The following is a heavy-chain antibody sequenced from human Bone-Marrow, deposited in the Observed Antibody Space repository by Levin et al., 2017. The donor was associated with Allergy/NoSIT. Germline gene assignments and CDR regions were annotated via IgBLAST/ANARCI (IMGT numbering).Heavy chain of an antibody. CDR3: AKKQGGTSGFSFDV. D-gene: IGHD1-1*01. CDR1: GFTISEYA. CDR2: ITGGGFNT. Sequence: HGESLKISCAVSGFTISEYAMAWVRQAPGKGLEWVSVITGGGFNTYYGDSVKGRFTVSRDDSKDTLYLDLNSLRAEDTAVYYCAKKQGGTSGFSFDVWGQGTMVTVSS. V-gene: IGHV3-23*01. J-gene: IGHJ3*01.